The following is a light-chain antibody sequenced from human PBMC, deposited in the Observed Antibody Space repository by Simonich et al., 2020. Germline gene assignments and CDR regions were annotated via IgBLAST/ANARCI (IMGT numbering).Light chain of an antibody. J-gene: IGLJ2*01. CDR3: YSAADNNRV. V-gene: IGLV3-27*01. CDR2: KDN. CDR1: ALPKQE. Sequence: SYELTQPPSVSVSPGQTARITCSGDALPKQEAYWYQQKPGQAPVLVLYKDNGRPSGIPERFAGSSAGTTVTLTISGAQVEDEADYYCYSAADNNRVFGGGTKLTVL.